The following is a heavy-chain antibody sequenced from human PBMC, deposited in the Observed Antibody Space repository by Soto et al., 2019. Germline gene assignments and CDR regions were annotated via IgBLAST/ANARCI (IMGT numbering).Heavy chain of an antibody. Sequence: QVQLQESGPGLVKPSETLSLTCSVSGGSISGHYWSWVRQTPGKGLEWIGYIYYSGSTNYNPSLKRRVTISVDTSKNQFSLRLTSVTAAATAVYYCARGPYYDLIWNYYYMDVWGKGTTVTVSS. D-gene: IGHD3-16*01. CDR2: IYYSGST. J-gene: IGHJ6*03. CDR1: GGSISGHY. CDR3: ARGPYYDLIWNYYYMDV. V-gene: IGHV4-59*08.